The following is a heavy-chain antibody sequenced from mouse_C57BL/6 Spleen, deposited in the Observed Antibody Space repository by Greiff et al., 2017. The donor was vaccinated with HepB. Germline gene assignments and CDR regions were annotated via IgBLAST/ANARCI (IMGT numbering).Heavy chain of an antibody. D-gene: IGHD1-1*01. V-gene: IGHV1-81*01. CDR3: ARYGNPYYFDF. CDR1: GYTFTSYG. Sequence: QVQLQQSGAELARPGASVKLSCKASGYTFTSYGISWVKQRTGQGLEWIGGIYPRSGNTYYNEKFKGKATLPAYKSSSTAYMELRSLTSEDSAVYFCARYGNPYYFDFWGQGTTLTVSS. J-gene: IGHJ2*01. CDR2: IYPRSGNT.